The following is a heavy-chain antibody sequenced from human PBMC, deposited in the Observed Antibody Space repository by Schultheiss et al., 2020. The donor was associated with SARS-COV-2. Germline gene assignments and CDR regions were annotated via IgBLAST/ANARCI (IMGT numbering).Heavy chain of an antibody. CDR3: ARHDYGNYGAFDI. CDR2: IYYSGST. CDR1: GGSISSSSYY. D-gene: IGHD4/OR15-4a*01. Sequence: SQTLSLTCTVSGGSISSSSYYWGWIRQPPGKGLEWIGSIYYSGSTYYNPSLKSRVTISVDTSKNQFSLKLSSVTAADTAMYYCARHDYGNYGAFDIWGRGRVVTVSS. J-gene: IGHJ3*02. V-gene: IGHV4-39*01.